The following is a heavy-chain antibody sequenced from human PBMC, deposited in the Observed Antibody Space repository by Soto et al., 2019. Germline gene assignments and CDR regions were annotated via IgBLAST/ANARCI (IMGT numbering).Heavy chain of an antibody. D-gene: IGHD3-9*01. J-gene: IGHJ5*02. CDR3: ARAASPYFDVLSAFHP. V-gene: IGHV4-61*01. CDR1: GGPLSSGSYY. CDR2: IYYSGTT. Sequence: SETLSLTCTVSGGPLSSGSYYWSWIRQSPGQGLEWIGYIYYSGTTKYNPSLKSRVSISVDTSKNQFSLRLPSLSAADTAVYYCARAASPYFDVLSAFHPWGQGTLVTVS.